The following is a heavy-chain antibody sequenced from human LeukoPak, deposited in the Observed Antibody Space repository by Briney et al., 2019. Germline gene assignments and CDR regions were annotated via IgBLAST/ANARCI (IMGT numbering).Heavy chain of an antibody. CDR3: ARGIVLTGYASFDY. CDR1: GGSFRGYY. J-gene: IGHJ4*02. CDR2: ANHNGGT. Sequence: PSETLSLTCAVNGGSFRGYYWTWIRQPPGKGLEWIGEANHNGGTNYSPSLKSRINISVDTSKNQFPLKLNSVTAADTAVYFCARGIVLTGYASFDYWGQGTPVTVSS. D-gene: IGHD2-8*02. V-gene: IGHV4-34*01.